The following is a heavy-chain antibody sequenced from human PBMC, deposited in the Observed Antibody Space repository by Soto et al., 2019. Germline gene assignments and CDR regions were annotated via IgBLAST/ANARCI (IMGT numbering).Heavy chain of an antibody. J-gene: IGHJ5*02. V-gene: IGHV1-69*10. D-gene: IGHD3-22*01. Sequence: ASVKVSCKASGGTFSSYAISWVRQAPGQGLEWMGGIIPILGIANYAQKFQGRVTITADKSTSTAYMELSSLRSEDTAVYYGARDNENTYYYDSSGYSYNWFDPWGQGTLVTVSS. CDR2: IIPILGIA. CDR3: ARDNENTYYYDSSGYSYNWFDP. CDR1: GGTFSSYA.